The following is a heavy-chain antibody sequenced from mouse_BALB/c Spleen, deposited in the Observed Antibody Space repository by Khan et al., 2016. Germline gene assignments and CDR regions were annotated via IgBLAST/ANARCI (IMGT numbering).Heavy chain of an antibody. Sequence: VQLQESGPGLVAPSQSLSITCTVSGFSIIAYGVNWVRQPPGKGLEWLGMIWGDGSTDYNSALKSKLNFTKDNSKSQVLLKMNSLQTDDTAKYXCARDGWSYYAMDYWGQGTSVTVSS. V-gene: IGHV2-6-7*01. J-gene: IGHJ4*01. CDR3: ARDGWSYYAMDY. CDR1: GFSIIAYG. CDR2: IWGDGST. D-gene: IGHD2-2*01.